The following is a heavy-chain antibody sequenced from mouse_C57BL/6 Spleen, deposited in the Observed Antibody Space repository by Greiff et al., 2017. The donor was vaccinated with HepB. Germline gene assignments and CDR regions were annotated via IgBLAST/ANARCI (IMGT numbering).Heavy chain of an antibody. Sequence: VQLQQPGAELVKPGASVKLSCKASGYTFTSYWMHWVKQRPGRGLEWIGRIDPNSGGTKYNEKFKSKATLTVDKPSSTAYMQLSSLTSEDSAVYYCATSITTVVAEAMDYWGQGTSVTVSS. CDR2: IDPNSGGT. CDR3: ATSITTVVAEAMDY. V-gene: IGHV1-72*01. J-gene: IGHJ4*01. CDR1: GYTFTSYW. D-gene: IGHD1-1*01.